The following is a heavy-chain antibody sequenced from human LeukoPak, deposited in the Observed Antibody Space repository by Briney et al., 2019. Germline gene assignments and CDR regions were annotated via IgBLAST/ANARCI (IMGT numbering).Heavy chain of an antibody. CDR3: ARSTYCGGDCYAPDY. CDR1: GFTFSSYG. Sequence: PGRSLRLSCAASGFTFSSYGMHWVRQAPGKGLEWVAVIWYDGSNKYYADSVKGRFTISRDNSKNTLYLQMNSLRAEDTAVYYCARSTYCGGDCYAPDYWGQGTLATVPS. D-gene: IGHD2-21*02. V-gene: IGHV3-33*01. J-gene: IGHJ4*02. CDR2: IWYDGSNK.